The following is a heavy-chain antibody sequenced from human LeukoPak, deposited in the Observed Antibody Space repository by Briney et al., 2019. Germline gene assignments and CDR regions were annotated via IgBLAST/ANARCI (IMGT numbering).Heavy chain of an antibody. D-gene: IGHD1-26*01. J-gene: IGHJ1*01. Sequence: SETLSLTCTVSGGSVSSSSYCWGWIRQPRGGGLELIGNMYYSGSTYYNPSLNSRVTISVDTSKNQFSLRLSSVTAADTAVYYCARSEWELIGYFQHWGQGTLVTVS. CDR3: ARSEWELIGYFQH. CDR1: GGSVSSSSYC. V-gene: IGHV4-39*01. CDR2: MYYSGST.